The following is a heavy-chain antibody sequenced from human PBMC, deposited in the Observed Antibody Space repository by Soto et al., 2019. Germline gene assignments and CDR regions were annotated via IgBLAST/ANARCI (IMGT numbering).Heavy chain of an antibody. CDR1: GGSFSGYY. CDR2: INHSGST. Sequence: PSETLSLTCAVYGGSFSGYYWSWIRQPPGKGLEWIGEINHSGSTNYNPSLKSRVTISVDTSKNQFSLKLSSVTAADTAVYYCARSPLWAAANDAFDIWGQGTMVTVS. J-gene: IGHJ3*02. D-gene: IGHD2-2*01. V-gene: IGHV4-34*01. CDR3: ARSPLWAAANDAFDI.